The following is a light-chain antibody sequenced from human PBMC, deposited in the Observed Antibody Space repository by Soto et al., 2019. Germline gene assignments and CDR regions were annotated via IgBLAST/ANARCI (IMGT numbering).Light chain of an antibody. CDR2: DAS. CDR3: QQYNSYSPLT. Sequence: DIQMTQSPSTLSASVGDRVTITCRASQSISSWWAWYQRKPGKAPKRLIYDASSLESGVPSRFSGSGSGTEFTLTISSLQPDDFATYYCQQYNSYSPLTFGGGTKVEIK. J-gene: IGKJ4*01. V-gene: IGKV1-5*01. CDR1: QSISSW.